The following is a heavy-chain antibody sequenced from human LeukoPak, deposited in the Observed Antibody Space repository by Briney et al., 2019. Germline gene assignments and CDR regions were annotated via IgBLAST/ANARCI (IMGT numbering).Heavy chain of an antibody. V-gene: IGHV1-2*04. CDR2: INPNSGGT. CDR3: ARGKQWLVYDAFDI. CDR1: GYTFTGYY. D-gene: IGHD6-19*01. J-gene: IGHJ3*02. Sequence: GASVKVSCKASGYTFTGYYMHWVRQAPRQGLEWMGWINPNSGGTNYAQKFQGWVTMTRDTSISTAYMELSRLRSDDTAVYYCARGKQWLVYDAFDIWGQGTMVTVSS.